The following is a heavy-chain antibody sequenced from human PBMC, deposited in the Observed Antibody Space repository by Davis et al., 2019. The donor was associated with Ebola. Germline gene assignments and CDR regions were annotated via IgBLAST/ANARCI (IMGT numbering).Heavy chain of an antibody. J-gene: IGHJ3*02. CDR1: GFTFSSYS. CDR2: ISSSSSYI. Sequence: PGGSLRLSCAASGFTFSSYSMNWVRQAPGKGLEWVSSISSSSSYIYYADSVKGRFTISRDNSKNTLYLQMNSLRAEDTAVYYCAKDIVDAFDIWGQGTMVTVSS. CDR3: AKDIVDAFDI. V-gene: IGHV3-21*01. D-gene: IGHD1-26*01.